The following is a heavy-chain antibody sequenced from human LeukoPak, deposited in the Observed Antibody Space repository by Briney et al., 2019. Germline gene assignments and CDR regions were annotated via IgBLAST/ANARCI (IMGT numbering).Heavy chain of an antibody. D-gene: IGHD6-19*01. CDR3: AKKGYSFGWRDSYYFDY. CDR1: GFTFSDYG. J-gene: IGHJ4*02. Sequence: GGSLRLSCAASGFTFSDYGMHWVRQAPGKGLEWVAFLRSDGSDKYYADSVKGRFTISRDNSKNTLYLQMNSLRAEDTAVYYCAKKGYSFGWRDSYYFDYWGQGTLVTVSS. V-gene: IGHV3-30*02. CDR2: LRSDGSDK.